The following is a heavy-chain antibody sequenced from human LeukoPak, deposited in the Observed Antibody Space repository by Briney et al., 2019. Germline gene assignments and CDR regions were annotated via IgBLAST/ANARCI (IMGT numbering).Heavy chain of an antibody. CDR2: ISSSSSYI. D-gene: IGHD3-22*01. Sequence: PGGSLRLSCAASGFTLSRYSMNWVRQAPGKGLEWVSSISSSSSYIYYADSVKGRFTISRDNAKNSLYPQMNSLRAEDTAVYYCARTMRGYDYYDSSGSYYYMDVWGKGTTVTISS. CDR1: GFTLSRYS. J-gene: IGHJ6*03. V-gene: IGHV3-21*01. CDR3: ARTMRGYDYYDSSGSYYYMDV.